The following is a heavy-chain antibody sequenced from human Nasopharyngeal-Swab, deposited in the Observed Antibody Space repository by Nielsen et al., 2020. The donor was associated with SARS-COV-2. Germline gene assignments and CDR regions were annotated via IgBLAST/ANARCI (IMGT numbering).Heavy chain of an antibody. CDR1: GFTFSSYA. Sequence: LKISCAASGFTFSSYAMSWVRQAPGKGLEWVSAISGSGGSTYYADSVKGRFTISRDNSKNTLYLQMNSLRAEDTAVYYCAKEGLIAVAGSDYWGQGTLVTVSS. D-gene: IGHD6-19*01. CDR3: AKEGLIAVAGSDY. J-gene: IGHJ4*02. V-gene: IGHV3-23*01. CDR2: ISGSGGST.